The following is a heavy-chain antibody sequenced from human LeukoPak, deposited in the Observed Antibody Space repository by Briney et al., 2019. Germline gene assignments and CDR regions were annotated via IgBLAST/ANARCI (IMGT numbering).Heavy chain of an antibody. V-gene: IGHV3-30*03. CDR2: ISYDGSNK. CDR1: GFTFSSYG. J-gene: IGHJ3*02. D-gene: IGHD2-2*01. CDR3: ARDTISEAGRYCSSTSCYRAFDI. Sequence: PGRSLRLSCAASGFTFSSYGTHWVRQAPGKGLEWVAVISYDGSNKYYADSVKGRFTISRDNSKNTLYLQMNSLRAEDTAVYYCARDTISEAGRYCSSTSCYRAFDIWGQGTMVTVSS.